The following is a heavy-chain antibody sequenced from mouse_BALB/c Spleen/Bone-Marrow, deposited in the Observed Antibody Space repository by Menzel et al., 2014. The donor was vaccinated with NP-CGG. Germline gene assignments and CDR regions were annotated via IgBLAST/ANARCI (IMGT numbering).Heavy chain of an antibody. V-gene: IGHV1S81*02. CDR3: AGGRGYFDY. Sequence: VQLVESGAELVKPGASVKLSCKASGYTFTSYWMHWVKQRPGQGLEWIGKINPSNGRTNYNEKFKSKATLTVDKSSSTACMQLSSLTSEDSAVYYCAGGRGYFDYWGQGTTLTVSS. J-gene: IGHJ2*01. D-gene: IGHD3-3*01. CDR1: GYTFTSYW. CDR2: INPSNGRT.